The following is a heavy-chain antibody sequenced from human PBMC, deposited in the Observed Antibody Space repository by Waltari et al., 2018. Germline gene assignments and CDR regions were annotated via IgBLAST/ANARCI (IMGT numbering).Heavy chain of an antibody. V-gene: IGHV4-59*01. J-gene: IGHJ5*02. CDR1: GGSISRSY. Sequence: QVKLQESGPGLVKPWETLSLTCTVSGGSISRSYWRWIRQPPGKGLEWIRYIYHSGSTNNTPSLKSQIPISVDTSKNQFSLKLGSVTAAVTALYYCARVGVVLMVFAPTGGWFDPWGQGTLFTVSS. CDR2: IYHSGST. D-gene: IGHD2-8*01. CDR3: ARVGVVLMVFAPTGGWFDP.